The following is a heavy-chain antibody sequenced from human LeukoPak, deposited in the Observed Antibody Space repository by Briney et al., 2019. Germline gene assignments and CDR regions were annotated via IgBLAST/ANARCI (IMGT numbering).Heavy chain of an antibody. CDR3: ARLFHCTNGVCYGPNTEDY. CDR2: IYTSGST. J-gene: IGHJ4*02. V-gene: IGHV4-61*02. CDR1: GVSISSGSYY. Sequence: SQTLSLTCTGSGVSISSGSYYWSWIRQPAGKGLEWIGRIYTSGSTNYNPSLKSRVTISVDTSKNQFSLKLSSVTAADTAVYYCARLFHCTNGVCYGPNTEDYWGQGTLVTVSS. D-gene: IGHD2-8*01.